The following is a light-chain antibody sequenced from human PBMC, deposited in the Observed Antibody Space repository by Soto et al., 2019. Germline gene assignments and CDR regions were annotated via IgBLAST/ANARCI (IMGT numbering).Light chain of an antibody. CDR3: QQRSNWPRT. V-gene: IGKV3-11*01. Sequence: EIVLTQSPATLSLSPGEGATLSCRASQSVSSYLAWYQQNPGQAPRLPIYDASNRATGIPARFSGSGSGTDFALTISSLEPEDFAVYYCQQRSNWPRTFGQGTKV. CDR2: DAS. CDR1: QSVSSY. J-gene: IGKJ1*01.